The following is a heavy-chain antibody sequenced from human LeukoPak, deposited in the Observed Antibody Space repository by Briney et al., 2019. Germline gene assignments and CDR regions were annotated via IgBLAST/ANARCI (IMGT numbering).Heavy chain of an antibody. CDR3: ASNSGSDSSGYGY. J-gene: IGHJ4*02. Sequence: GASVKVSCKASGYTFTSYGVNWVRQAPGQGLEWMGWISADNGNTNYAQKLQDRVTVTTDTSTRTAYMELRSQRSDDTAVYYCASNSGSDSSGYGYWGQGTLVTVSS. D-gene: IGHD3-22*01. V-gene: IGHV1-18*01. CDR1: GYTFTSYG. CDR2: ISADNGNT.